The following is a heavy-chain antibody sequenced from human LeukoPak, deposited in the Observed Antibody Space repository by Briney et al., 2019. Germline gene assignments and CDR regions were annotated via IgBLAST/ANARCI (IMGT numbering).Heavy chain of an antibody. Sequence: PSETLSLTCTVSGGSISSSSYYWGWIRQPPGKGLEWIGSIYYSGSTYYNPSLKSRVTISVDTSKNQFSLKLSSVTAADTAVYYCARSPLVGATTGLPPDYWGQGTLVTVSS. J-gene: IGHJ4*02. CDR1: GGSISSSSYY. CDR3: ARSPLVGATTGLPPDY. V-gene: IGHV4-39*01. CDR2: IYYSGST. D-gene: IGHD1-26*01.